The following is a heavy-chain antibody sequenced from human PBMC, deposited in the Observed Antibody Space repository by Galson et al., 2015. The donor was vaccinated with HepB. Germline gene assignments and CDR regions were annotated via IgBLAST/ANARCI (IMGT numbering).Heavy chain of an antibody. J-gene: IGHJ4*02. CDR2: IHGGNNK. Sequence: SLRLSCAASGFSIRSHYMNWVRQAPGKGLEWVSLIHGGNNKYYADSVKGRFTISSDDSSNTLYLQMTSLIAEDTAVYYCAQLGTGYWGQGTLVTVSS. D-gene: IGHD6-13*01. CDR1: GFSIRSHY. V-gene: IGHV3-53*01. CDR3: AQLGTGY.